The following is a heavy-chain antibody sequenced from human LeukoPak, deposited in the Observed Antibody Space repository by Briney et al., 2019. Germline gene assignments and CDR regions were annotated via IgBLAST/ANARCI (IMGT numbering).Heavy chain of an antibody. J-gene: IGHJ4*02. CDR2: INWKGGST. Sequence: PGGSLRLSCAASGFTSDDYGMSWVRQAPGKGLEWVSGINWKGGSTGYADSVKGRFTISRDNAKNSLYLQMNSLRAEDTALYYCARGEACSSTSCYFSLVDYWGQGTLVTVSS. D-gene: IGHD2-2*01. CDR3: ARGEACSSTSCYFSLVDY. CDR1: GFTSDDYG. V-gene: IGHV3-20*04.